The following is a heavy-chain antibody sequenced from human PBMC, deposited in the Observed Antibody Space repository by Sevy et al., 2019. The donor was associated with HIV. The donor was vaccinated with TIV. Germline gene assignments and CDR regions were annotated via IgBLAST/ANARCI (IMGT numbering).Heavy chain of an antibody. J-gene: IGHJ6*03. CDR3: TRGVVVITKYYYYYIDV. Sequence: GGSLRLSCAASGFTFSNAWMSWVRQAPGKGLEWVGHIKSKTNGGTTDYAAPAKGRFTISRDDSKNTLYLQMNSLKTEDTAVYYCTRGVVVITKYYYYYIDVWGKGTTVTVSS. CDR2: IKSKTNGGTT. V-gene: IGHV3-15*01. D-gene: IGHD2-21*01. CDR1: GFTFSNAW.